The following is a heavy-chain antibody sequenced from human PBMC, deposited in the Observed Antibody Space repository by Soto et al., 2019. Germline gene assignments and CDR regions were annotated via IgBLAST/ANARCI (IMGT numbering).Heavy chain of an antibody. D-gene: IGHD3-22*01. Sequence: EVQLVESGGGLIQPGGSLRLSCAASGFTFSSNDMNWVRQAPGKGLEWVSLIYSGGSTYYADSVKGRFTSSRDNSKNTLYLQMSSVRAGDTAVYYCAARPLLPGAPWGQGTMVTVSS. CDR1: GFTFSSND. J-gene: IGHJ3*01. V-gene: IGHV3-53*01. CDR3: AARPLLPGAP. CDR2: IYSGGST.